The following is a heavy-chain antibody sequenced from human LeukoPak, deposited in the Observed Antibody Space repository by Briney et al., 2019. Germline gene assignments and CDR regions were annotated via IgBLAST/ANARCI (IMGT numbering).Heavy chain of an antibody. CDR2: INSNGGST. D-gene: IGHD5-12*01. CDR1: GFTFSSYA. Sequence: GGSLRLSCVASGFTFSSYAMHWVRQTPGKGLEYVSSINSNGGSTHYANSVKGRFTISRDNSKHTLYLQMGSLRTEDMAVYYCAREHSGYDFPGRDYYYMDVWGKGTTVTVSS. CDR3: AREHSGYDFPGRDYYYMDV. J-gene: IGHJ6*03. V-gene: IGHV3-64*01.